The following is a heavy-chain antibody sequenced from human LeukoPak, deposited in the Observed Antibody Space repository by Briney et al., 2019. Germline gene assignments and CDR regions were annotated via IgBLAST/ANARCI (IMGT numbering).Heavy chain of an antibody. Sequence: GGSLRFSCAASEFTFSSYDMNWVRQAPGKGLEWVSSISSYSCYIYYADSVKSRFTISRDNAKNSLYLQVNSLRAEDTAVYYCARDRSNGDYAFDYWGQGALVTVSS. CDR2: ISSYSCYI. V-gene: IGHV3-21*01. J-gene: IGHJ4*02. D-gene: IGHD4-17*01. CDR1: EFTFSSYD. CDR3: ARDRSNGDYAFDY.